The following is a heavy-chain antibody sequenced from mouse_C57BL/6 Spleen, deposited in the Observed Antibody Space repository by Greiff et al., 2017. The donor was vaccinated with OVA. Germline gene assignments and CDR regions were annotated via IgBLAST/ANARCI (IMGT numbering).Heavy chain of an antibody. Sequence: DVHLVESGGGLVQPGGSLKLSCAASGFTFSDYYMYWVRQTPEKRLEWVAYISNGGGSTYYPDTVKGRFHISRDNAKNTLYLQMSRLKSEDTAMYYCARHGGFYAMDYWGQGTSVTVSS. V-gene: IGHV5-12*01. CDR2: ISNGGGST. CDR3: ARHGGFYAMDY. CDR1: GFTFSDYY. J-gene: IGHJ4*01.